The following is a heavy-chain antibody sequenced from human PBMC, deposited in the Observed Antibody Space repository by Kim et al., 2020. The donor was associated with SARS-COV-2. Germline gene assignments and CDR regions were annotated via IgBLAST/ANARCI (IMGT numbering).Heavy chain of an antibody. J-gene: IGHJ6*02. Sequence: SVKVSCKASGGTFSSYAISWVRQAPGQGLEWMGGIIPIFGTANYAQKFQGRVTITADESTSTAYMELSSLRSEDTAVYYCAREHYGAVAGTVRYYYYGMDVWGQGTTVTVSS. CDR3: AREHYGAVAGTVRYYYYGMDV. CDR2: IIPIFGTA. V-gene: IGHV1-69*13. D-gene: IGHD6-19*01. CDR1: GGTFSSYA.